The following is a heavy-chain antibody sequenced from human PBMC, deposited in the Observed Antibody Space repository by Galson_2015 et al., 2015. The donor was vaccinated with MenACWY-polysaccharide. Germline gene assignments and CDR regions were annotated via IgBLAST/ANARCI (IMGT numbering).Heavy chain of an antibody. D-gene: IGHD1-1*01. CDR1: GFTFSDYY. V-gene: IGHV3-11*01. Sequence: SLRLSCAASGFTFSDYYMSWIRQAPGKGLEWVSYISSSGSTIYYADSVKGRFTISRDNAKNSLYLQMNSLRAEDTAVYYCAREPGTTRYYYYYGTDVWGQGTTVTVSS. J-gene: IGHJ6*02. CDR2: ISSSGSTI. CDR3: AREPGTTRYYYYYGTDV.